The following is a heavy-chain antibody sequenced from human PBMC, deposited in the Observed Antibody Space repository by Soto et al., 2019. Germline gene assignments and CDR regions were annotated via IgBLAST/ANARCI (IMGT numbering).Heavy chain of an antibody. CDR1: GGSISSYY. D-gene: IGHD2-2*01. Sequence: SETLSLTCTVSGGSISSYYWSWIRQPPGKGLEWIGYIYHSGSTSYNPSLKSRVTISVDTSKNQFSLKLSSVTAADTAVYYCARPPQYCSSTSCFSFDPWGQGTLVTVSS. CDR2: IYHSGST. CDR3: ARPPQYCSSTSCFSFDP. V-gene: IGHV4-59*01. J-gene: IGHJ5*02.